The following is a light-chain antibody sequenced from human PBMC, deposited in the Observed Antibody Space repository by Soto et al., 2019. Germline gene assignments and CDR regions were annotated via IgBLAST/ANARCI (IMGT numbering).Light chain of an antibody. Sequence: ALTQPASVSGSPGQSITISCTGTSSDVGSYNLVSWYQQHPGKAPKLMIYEGSKRPSGVSNRFSGSKSGNTASLTISGLQAEDEADYYCCSYAGSSTSYVFGTGTKVTVL. V-gene: IGLV2-23*01. J-gene: IGLJ1*01. CDR2: EGS. CDR1: SSDVGSYNL. CDR3: CSYAGSSTSYV.